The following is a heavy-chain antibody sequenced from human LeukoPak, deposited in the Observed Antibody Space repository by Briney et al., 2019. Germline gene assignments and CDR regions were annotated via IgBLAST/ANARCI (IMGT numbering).Heavy chain of an antibody. J-gene: IGHJ2*01. V-gene: IGHV4-31*03. CDR3: ARDSYYYDSSGYGNWYFDL. CDR2: IYYSGST. Sequence: PSETLSLTCTVSGGSISSGGYYWSWIRQHPGKGLEWIGYIYYSGSTYYNPSLKSRVTISVDTSKNQSSLKLSSVTAADTAVYYCARDSYYYDSSGYGNWYFDLWGRGTLVTVSS. D-gene: IGHD3-22*01. CDR1: GGSISSGGYY.